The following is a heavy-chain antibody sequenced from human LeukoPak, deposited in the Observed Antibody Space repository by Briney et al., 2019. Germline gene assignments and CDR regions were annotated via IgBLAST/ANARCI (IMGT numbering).Heavy chain of an antibody. CDR2: ISSSSSYI. D-gene: IGHD1-26*01. Sequence: GGSLRLSCAAPGFTFSSYSMNWVRQAPGKGLEWVSSISSSSSYIYYADSVKGRFTISRDNAKNSLYLQMNNLRAEDTAVYYCARDLTVGATVRYFDYWGQGTLVTVSS. V-gene: IGHV3-21*01. CDR3: ARDLTVGATVRYFDY. CDR1: GFTFSSYS. J-gene: IGHJ4*02.